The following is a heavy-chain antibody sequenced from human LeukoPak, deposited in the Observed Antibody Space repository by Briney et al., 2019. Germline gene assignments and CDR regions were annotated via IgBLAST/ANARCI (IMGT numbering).Heavy chain of an antibody. D-gene: IGHD6-19*01. CDR3: ARDRFSSGWTPDYYYMDV. CDR1: GGSISSYY. CDR2: IYYSGST. Sequence: PSETLSLTCTVSGGSISSYYWSWIRQPPGKGLEWIGYIYYSGSTNYNPSLKSRVTISVDTSKNQFSLKLSSVTAADTAVYYCARDRFSSGWTPDYYYMDVWGKGTTVTISS. J-gene: IGHJ6*03. V-gene: IGHV4-59*01.